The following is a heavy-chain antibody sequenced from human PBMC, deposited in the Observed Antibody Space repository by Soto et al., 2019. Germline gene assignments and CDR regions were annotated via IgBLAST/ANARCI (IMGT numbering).Heavy chain of an antibody. J-gene: IGHJ6*03. CDR1: GGTFSSYT. CDR2: IIPILGIA. CDR3: AREGEVRGEDYYYYMDV. D-gene: IGHD3-10*01. V-gene: IGHV1-69*08. Sequence: QVQLVQSGAEVKKPGSSVKVSCKASGGTFSSYTISWVRQAPGQGLEWMGRIIPILGIANYAQKFQGRVTITADKSTSTAYMELSSLRSEDTAVYYCAREGEVRGEDYYYYMDVWGKGTTVTVSS.